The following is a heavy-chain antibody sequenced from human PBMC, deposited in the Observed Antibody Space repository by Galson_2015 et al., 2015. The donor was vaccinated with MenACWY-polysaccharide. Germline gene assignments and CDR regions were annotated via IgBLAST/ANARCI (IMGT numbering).Heavy chain of an antibody. V-gene: IGHV4-39*01. CDR1: GGSISANSFY. Sequence: ETLSLTCTVSGGSISANSFYWGWIRQPPGKGLEWIGSIYYSGNIYYSPSLKSRVTISVDTSKNEFSLRLTSATAADTAVYYCAGQRGLCTACDPRPSNGGFPRGQGTLVTVSS. CDR3: AGQRGLCTACDPRPSNGGFP. CDR2: IYYSGNI. J-gene: IGHJ5*02. D-gene: IGHD6-25*01.